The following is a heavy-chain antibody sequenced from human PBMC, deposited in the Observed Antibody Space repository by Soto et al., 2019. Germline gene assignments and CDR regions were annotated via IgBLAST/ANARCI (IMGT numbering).Heavy chain of an antibody. CDR2: IYYSGST. Sequence: SETLSLTCTVSGGSISSGDYYWSWIRQPPGKGLEWIGYIYYSGSTYYNPSLKSRVTISVDTSKNQFSLKLSSVTAADTAVYYCASKQSVLGAFDIWGQGTMVTVSS. CDR1: GGSISSGDYY. CDR3: ASKQSVLGAFDI. V-gene: IGHV4-30-4*01. J-gene: IGHJ3*02. D-gene: IGHD3-3*02.